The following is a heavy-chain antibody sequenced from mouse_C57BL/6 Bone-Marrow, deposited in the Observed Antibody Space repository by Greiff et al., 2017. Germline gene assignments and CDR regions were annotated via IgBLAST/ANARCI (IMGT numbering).Heavy chain of an antibody. CDR3: AREGDYYGSDWYYDV. CDR2: INDDGSSN. D-gene: IGHD1-1*01. V-gene: IGHV5-16*01. Sequence: VESEGGLVQPGSSMKLSCTASGFTFSDYYMAWVRPVPEKGLEWVANINDDGSSNYYLDSLKSRFIISRNNAKNILYLQMSRLKSEDTATYYCAREGDYYGSDWYYDVGVTGTTVTVTA. J-gene: IGHJ1*03. CDR1: GFTFSDYY.